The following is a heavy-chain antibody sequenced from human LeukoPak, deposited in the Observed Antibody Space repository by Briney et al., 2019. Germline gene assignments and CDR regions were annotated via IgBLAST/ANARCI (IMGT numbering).Heavy chain of an antibody. CDR1: GGSISTSSYF. CDR3: ARDNSVRDEAWWFNP. V-gene: IGHV4-39*07. Sequence: SETLSLTCTVSGGSISTSSYFWGWIRQPPGKGLEWIGSIYYRGNTYFNSSLKSRVTMSVDTSKNQFSLKLTSVTAADTAVYYCARDNSVRDEAWWFNPWGQGTLVTVSS. J-gene: IGHJ5*02. CDR2: IYYRGNT. D-gene: IGHD5-24*01.